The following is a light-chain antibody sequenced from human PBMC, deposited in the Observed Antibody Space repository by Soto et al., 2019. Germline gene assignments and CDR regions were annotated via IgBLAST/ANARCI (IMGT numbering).Light chain of an antibody. CDR3: SSYTPYFTLV. V-gene: IGLV2-14*01. CDR2: EVS. Sequence: QSALTQPASVSGSPGQSITISCTGTSSDIGGYPYVSWYQQHPDKAPKVIIYEVSIRPSGVSSRFSGSKSGITASLTISGLQAEDEADYYCSSYTPYFTLVFGTGTKLTVL. J-gene: IGLJ1*01. CDR1: SSDIGGYPY.